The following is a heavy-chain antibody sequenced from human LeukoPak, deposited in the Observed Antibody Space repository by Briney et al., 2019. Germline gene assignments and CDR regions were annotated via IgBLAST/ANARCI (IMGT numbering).Heavy chain of an antibody. Sequence: GGSLRLSCAASGFTFSSYWMSWVRQAPGKGLEWVANIKEDGSETYYVDSVKGRFTISRDNAKNSLYLQMSGRRVEDTAVYYCARVDGSSSCPDYWGQGTLVTVSS. J-gene: IGHJ4*02. V-gene: IGHV3-7*01. CDR3: ARVDGSSSCPDY. D-gene: IGHD6-13*01. CDR1: GFTFSSYW. CDR2: IKEDGSET.